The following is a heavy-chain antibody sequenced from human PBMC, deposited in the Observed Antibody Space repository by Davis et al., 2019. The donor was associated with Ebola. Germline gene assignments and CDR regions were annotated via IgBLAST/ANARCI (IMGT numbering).Heavy chain of an antibody. Sequence: ASVKVSCKASGYTFTSYAMHWVRQAPGQGLEWMGRINPNSGGTNYAQRFQGRVTMTRDTSISTAYMELSRLTSDDTAVYYCASGTTVTTGFDNWGQGTLVTVSS. CDR3: ASGTTVTTGFDN. CDR2: INPNSGGT. D-gene: IGHD4-17*01. J-gene: IGHJ4*02. CDR1: GYTFTSYA. V-gene: IGHV1-2*06.